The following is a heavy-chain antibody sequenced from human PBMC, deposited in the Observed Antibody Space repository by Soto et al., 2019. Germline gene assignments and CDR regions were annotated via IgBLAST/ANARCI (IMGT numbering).Heavy chain of an antibody. CDR3: ARRGYFDSCNDLAY. CDR1: GYTCTSFG. D-gene: IGHD3-22*01. Sequence: ASVEVSGGASGYTCTSFGINCGRQAPGRGLEWMGWINPGNGNTKYSQQFQGRVIIARDPYASTVKMEYSSLSYEDTDVYYCARRGYFDSCNDLAYWGLGTLVTVSS. CDR2: INPGNGNT. V-gene: IGHV1-3*01. J-gene: IGHJ4*02.